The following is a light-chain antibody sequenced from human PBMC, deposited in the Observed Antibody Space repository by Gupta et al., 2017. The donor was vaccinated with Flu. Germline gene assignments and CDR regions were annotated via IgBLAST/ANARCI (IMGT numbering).Light chain of an antibody. Sequence: QSALTQPASVSGSPGQSITISCIGTSSDVGTYRMVSWYQQHPGKAPKLMIYEVNKRPSGVSNRFSGSKSGNTASLTIAGLQAEDEADYFCYSYAGSSTLVFGTGTKVTVL. CDR2: EVN. CDR1: SSDVGTYRM. V-gene: IGLV2-23*02. J-gene: IGLJ1*01. CDR3: YSYAGSSTLV.